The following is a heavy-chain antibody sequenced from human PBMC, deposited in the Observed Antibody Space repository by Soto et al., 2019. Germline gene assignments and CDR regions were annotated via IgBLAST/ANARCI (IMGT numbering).Heavy chain of an antibody. CDR2: MNPYSGDT. CDR3: PRGSPGPLDH. Sequence: APVKVSCKASGYNYTNFDFNWVGPATGQGLAGMGWMNPYSGDTGYAQNFQGRLPMTSDTSINTAYMEMTSLTSDHTAVYYCPRGSPGPLDHWGQGTPVTVSS. CDR1: GYNYTNFD. J-gene: IGHJ4*02. V-gene: IGHV1-8*02.